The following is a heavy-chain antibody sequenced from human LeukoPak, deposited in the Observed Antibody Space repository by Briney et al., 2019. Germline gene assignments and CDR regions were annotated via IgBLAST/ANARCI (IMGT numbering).Heavy chain of an antibody. J-gene: IGHJ6*04. V-gene: IGHV4-59*01. Sequence: SETLSLTCTVSGGSISSYYWSWIRQPPGKGLEWIGYIYYSGSTNYNPSLKSRVTISVDTSKNQFSLKLSSVTAADTAVYYCARSRVVVVAATPSPGYYYGMDVWGKGTTVTVSS. D-gene: IGHD2-15*01. CDR3: ARSRVVVVAATPSPGYYYGMDV. CDR2: IYYSGST. CDR1: GGSISSYY.